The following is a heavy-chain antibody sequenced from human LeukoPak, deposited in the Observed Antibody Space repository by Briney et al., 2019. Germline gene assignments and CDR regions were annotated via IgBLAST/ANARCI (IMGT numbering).Heavy chain of an antibody. CDR1: GFSFSNYA. V-gene: IGHV3-23*01. Sequence: GGSLRLTCAASGFSFSNYAMTWVRQAPGKGLEGGSVISAGGGSTYYADSVKGRFTISRDNSKNTLYLQMNSLRAEDTAVYSCAKDLAFTAGKEYWGQGTLVTVSS. J-gene: IGHJ4*02. CDR2: ISAGGGST. D-gene: IGHD2-15*01. CDR3: AKDLAFTAGKEY.